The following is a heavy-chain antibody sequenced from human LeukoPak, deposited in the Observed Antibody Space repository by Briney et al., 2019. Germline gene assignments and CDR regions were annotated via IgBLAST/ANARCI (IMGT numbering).Heavy chain of an antibody. V-gene: IGHV1-2*02. D-gene: IGHD6-19*01. CDR3: ARVGSSGWYYYYYGMDV. CDR1: GFTFTDYY. J-gene: IGHJ6*02. CDR2: INPNSGDT. Sequence: GASVKVSCKASGFTFTDYYIHWVRQAPGQGLEWMGWINPNSGDTNYAQKFQGRVTMTRDTSINTAYMELSRLRSGDTAVYYCARVGSSGWYYYYYGMDVWGQGTTVTVSS.